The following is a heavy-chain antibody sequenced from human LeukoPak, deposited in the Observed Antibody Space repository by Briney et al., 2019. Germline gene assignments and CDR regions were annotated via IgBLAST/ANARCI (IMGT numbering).Heavy chain of an antibody. V-gene: IGHV3-53*01. CDR1: GFTVSSNY. D-gene: IGHD3-10*01. J-gene: IGHJ6*03. CDR3: ASGSGSYRTPYYYMDV. Sequence: GGSLRLSCAASGFTVSSNYMSWVRQAPGKGLGWVSVIYSGGSTYYADSVKGRFTISRDNSKNTLYLQMNSLRAEDTAVYYCASGSGSYRTPYYYMDVWGTGTTVTVSS. CDR2: IYSGGST.